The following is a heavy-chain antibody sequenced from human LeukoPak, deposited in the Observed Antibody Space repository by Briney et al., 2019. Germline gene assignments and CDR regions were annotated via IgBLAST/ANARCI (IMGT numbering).Heavy chain of an antibody. Sequence: SETLSLTCTVSGGSISSGPYYWGWIRQPPGKGLEWIGVMYFSGSTHYNPSLKSRVTISVDTSKNQFSLKLTSVTAADTAVYYCARGGYCGDDCFFYSWGQGTLVTVSS. CDR1: GGSISSGPYY. CDR2: MYFSGST. J-gene: IGHJ4*02. D-gene: IGHD2-21*02. CDR3: ARGGYCGDDCFFYS. V-gene: IGHV4-39*07.